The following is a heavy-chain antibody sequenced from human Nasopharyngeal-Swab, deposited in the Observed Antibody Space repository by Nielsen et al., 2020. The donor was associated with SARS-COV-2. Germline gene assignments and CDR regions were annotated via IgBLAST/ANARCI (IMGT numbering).Heavy chain of an antibody. Sequence: LRQMPGKGLEWVSYISSSGSTIYYADSVKGRFTISRDNAKSSLYLQMNSLRAEDTAVYYCAREGRFLDYYYYYGMDVWGQGTTVTVSS. CDR3: AREGRFLDYYYYYGMDV. V-gene: IGHV3-11*04. CDR2: ISSSGSTI. J-gene: IGHJ6*02. D-gene: IGHD3-3*01.